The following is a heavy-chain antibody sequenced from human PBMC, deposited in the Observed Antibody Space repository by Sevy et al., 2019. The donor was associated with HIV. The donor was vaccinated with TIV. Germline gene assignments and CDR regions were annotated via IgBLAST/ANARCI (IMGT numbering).Heavy chain of an antibody. CDR3: AKGSKDGIVVITRPFDY. D-gene: IGHD3-22*01. J-gene: IGHJ4*02. V-gene: IGHV3-23*01. CDR1: GFTFSSYA. Sequence: GGSLRLSCAASGFTFSSYAMSWVRQAPGKGLEWVSAISGSGGSTYYADSVKGRFTISRDNSKNTRYLQMNSLRAEDTAVYYCAKGSKDGIVVITRPFDYWGQGTLVTVSS. CDR2: ISGSGGST.